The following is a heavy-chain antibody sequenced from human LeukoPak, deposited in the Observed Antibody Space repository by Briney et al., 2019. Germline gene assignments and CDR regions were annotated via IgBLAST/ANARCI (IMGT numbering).Heavy chain of an antibody. CDR2: ISSSSSTI. J-gene: IGHJ4*02. V-gene: IGHV3-48*01. D-gene: IGHD6-19*01. CDR1: GFTFSSYS. CDR3: ARDSSGWYGGVDY. Sequence: GGSLRLSCAASGFTFSSYSMSWVRQAPGKGLEWVSYISSSSSTIYYADSVKGRFTISRDNSKNTLYLQMNSLRAEDTAVYYCARDSSGWYGGVDYWGQGTLVTVSS.